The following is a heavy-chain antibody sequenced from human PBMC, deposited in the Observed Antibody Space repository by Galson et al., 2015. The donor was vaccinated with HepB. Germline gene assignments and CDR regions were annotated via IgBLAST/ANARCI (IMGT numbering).Heavy chain of an antibody. D-gene: IGHD6-13*01. CDR2: ISSSSSTI. J-gene: IGHJ4*02. CDR3: AKEGGYSRGGFDY. Sequence: SLRLSCAASGFTFSSYSMIWVRQAPGKGLEWVSYISSSSSTIYYADSVKGRFTISKDNSKNTLYLQMNSLRAEDTAVYYCAKEGGYSRGGFDYWGQGTLVTVSS. CDR1: GFTFSSYS. V-gene: IGHV3-48*01.